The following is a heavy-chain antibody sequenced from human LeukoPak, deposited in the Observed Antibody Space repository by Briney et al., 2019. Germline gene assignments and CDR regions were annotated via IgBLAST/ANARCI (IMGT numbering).Heavy chain of an antibody. J-gene: IGHJ5*02. CDR2: INTDGSST. CDR3: ARDRCSSTSCYNTPNWFDP. Sequence: GGSLRLSCAASGFTFSSYWMHWVRQAPGKGLVWVSRINTDGSSTSYVDSVKGRFTISRDNAKNTLYLQMNSLRSEDTAFYHCARDRCSSTSCYNTPNWFDPWGQGTLVTVSS. CDR1: GFTFSSYW. D-gene: IGHD2-2*02. V-gene: IGHV3-74*01.